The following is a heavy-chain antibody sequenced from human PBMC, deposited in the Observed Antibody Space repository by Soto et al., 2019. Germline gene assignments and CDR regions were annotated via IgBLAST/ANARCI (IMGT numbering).Heavy chain of an antibody. CDR1: GGSISSGGYS. Sequence: SETLSLTCAVSGGSISSGGYSWSWIRQPPGKGLEWIGYIYHSGSTYYNPSLKSRVTISVDRSKNTLYLQMNSLRAEDTAVYYCAKTTYYYDSSGPLWGQGALVTVSS. J-gene: IGHJ4*02. V-gene: IGHV4-30-2*01. D-gene: IGHD3-22*01. CDR3: AKTTYYYDSSGPL. CDR2: IYHSGST.